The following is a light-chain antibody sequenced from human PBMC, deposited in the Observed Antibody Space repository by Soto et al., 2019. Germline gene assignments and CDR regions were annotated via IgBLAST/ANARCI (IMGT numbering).Light chain of an antibody. CDR1: SSDVGGYNY. J-gene: IGLJ3*02. CDR3: SSYAGSNNLV. CDR2: EVT. V-gene: IGLV2-8*01. Sequence: QSALTQPPSASGSPGQSVTISSTGTSSDVGGYNYVSWYQQHPGEAPKLMVYEVTKRPSVVPDRFSGSKSGNTASLTVSGLQAEDEAYYYCSSYAGSNNLVFGGGTKLTVL.